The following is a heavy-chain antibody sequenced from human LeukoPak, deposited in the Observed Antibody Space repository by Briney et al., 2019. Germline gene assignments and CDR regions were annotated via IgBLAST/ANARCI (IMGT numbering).Heavy chain of an antibody. D-gene: IGHD2-2*01. V-gene: IGHV3-7*01. CDR1: GFTFSNYW. Sequence: GGSLRLSCAASGFTFSNYWMHWVRQAPGKGLEWVANIKQDGSERYYVDSVKGRFTISRDNAKNSLYLQMNSLRAEDTAVYYCAKEVVPKSWGQGTLVTVPS. CDR3: AKEVVPKS. CDR2: IKQDGSER. J-gene: IGHJ4*02.